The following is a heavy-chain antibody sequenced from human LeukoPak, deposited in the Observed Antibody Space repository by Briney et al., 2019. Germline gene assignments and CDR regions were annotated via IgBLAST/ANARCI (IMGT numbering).Heavy chain of an antibody. D-gene: IGHD3-22*01. Sequence: SETLSLTCTVSGGSISSYYGSWIRQPPGKGLEWIGYIYYSGSTGYNPSLKSRVTISVDTSKNQFSLKLSSVTAADTAVYYCARSYNSRGYYYYAMDVWGQGTTVTVSS. CDR2: IYYSGST. J-gene: IGHJ6*02. CDR3: ARSYNSRGYYYYAMDV. V-gene: IGHV4-59*01. CDR1: GGSISSYY.